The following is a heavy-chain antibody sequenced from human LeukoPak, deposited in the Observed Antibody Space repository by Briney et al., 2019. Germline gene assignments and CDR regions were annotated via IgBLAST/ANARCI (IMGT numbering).Heavy chain of an antibody. V-gene: IGHV3-53*01. J-gene: IGHJ3*02. CDR3: ARAYRDAFDI. CDR2: IYSGGST. CDR1: GFTVSSSY. Sequence: GGSLRLSCAASGFTVSSSYMTWVRQAPGKGLEWVSLIYSGGSTYYADSVKGRFTISRDNAKNSLYLQMNSLRAEDTAVYYCARAYRDAFDIWGQETMVTVSS.